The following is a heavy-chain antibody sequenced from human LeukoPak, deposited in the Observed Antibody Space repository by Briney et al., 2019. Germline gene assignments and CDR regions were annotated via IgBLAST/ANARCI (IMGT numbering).Heavy chain of an antibody. CDR1: GFTFSSYW. Sequence: GGSLRLSCAASGFTFSSYWMHWVRQAPGKGLVWVSRINTDGSSTSYADSVKGRFTISRDNAKNSLHLQMNSLRAEDTAVYYCARDNGYCSSISCYILDYWGQGTLVTVSS. J-gene: IGHJ4*02. CDR2: INTDGSST. D-gene: IGHD2-2*02. V-gene: IGHV3-74*01. CDR3: ARDNGYCSSISCYILDY.